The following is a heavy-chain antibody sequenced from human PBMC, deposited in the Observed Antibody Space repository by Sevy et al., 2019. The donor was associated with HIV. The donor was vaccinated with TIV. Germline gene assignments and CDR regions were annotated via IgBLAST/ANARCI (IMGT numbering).Heavy chain of an antibody. D-gene: IGHD3-22*01. CDR1: GFTFDDYA. V-gene: IGHV3-9*01. Sequence: GGSLRLSCAASGFTFDDYAMHWVRQAPGKGLEWVGGISWNSGSIGYADSVKGRFTVSRDNAKNSLYLQMNSLRAEDTALYYCAKALDSSGYLVLDYWGQGTLVTVSS. CDR3: AKALDSSGYLVLDY. CDR2: ISWNSGSI. J-gene: IGHJ4*02.